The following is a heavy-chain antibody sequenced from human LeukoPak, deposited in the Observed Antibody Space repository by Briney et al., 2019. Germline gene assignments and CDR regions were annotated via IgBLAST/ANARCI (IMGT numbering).Heavy chain of an antibody. V-gene: IGHV5-51*01. CDR3: ARQVAADKIFDY. D-gene: IGHD6-19*01. Sequence: GESLKISCKGSGYSFTRYRIGGVRQMPGKGLEWMGIIYPGDSDTRYSPSFQGQVTISADKSISTAYLQWSSLKASDTAMYYCARQVAADKIFDYWGQGTLVTVSS. J-gene: IGHJ4*02. CDR1: GYSFTRYR. CDR2: IYPGDSDT.